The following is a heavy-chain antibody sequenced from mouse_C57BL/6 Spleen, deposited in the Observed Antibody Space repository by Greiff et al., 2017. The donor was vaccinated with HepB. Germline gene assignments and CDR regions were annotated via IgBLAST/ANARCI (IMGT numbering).Heavy chain of an antibody. V-gene: IGHV2-5*01. D-gene: IGHD2-4*01. J-gene: IGHJ4*01. CDR2: IWRGGST. Sequence: VMLVESGPGLVQPSQSLSITCTVSGFSLTSYGVHWVRQSPGKGLEWLGVIWRGGSTDYNAAFMSRLSITKDNSKSQVFFKMNSLQADDTAIYYCARNYDYEYAMDYWGQGTSVTVSS. CDR3: ARNYDYEYAMDY. CDR1: GFSLTSYG.